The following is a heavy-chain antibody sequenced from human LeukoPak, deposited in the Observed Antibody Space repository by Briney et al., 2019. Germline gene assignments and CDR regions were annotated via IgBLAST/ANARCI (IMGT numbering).Heavy chain of an antibody. V-gene: IGHV3-33*06. D-gene: IGHD6-13*01. CDR2: IWYDGSNK. CDR3: AKDSSSWYLGNWFDP. Sequence: GGSLRLSCAASGFTFSSYGMHWVRQAPGKGLEWVAVIWYDGSNKYYADSVKGRFTISRDNSKNTLYLQMNSLRAEDTAVYYCAKDSSSWYLGNWFDPWGQGTLVTVSS. CDR1: GFTFSSYG. J-gene: IGHJ5*02.